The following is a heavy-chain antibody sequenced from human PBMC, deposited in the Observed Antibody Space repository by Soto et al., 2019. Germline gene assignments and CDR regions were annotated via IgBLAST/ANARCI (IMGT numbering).Heavy chain of an antibody. V-gene: IGHV3-30-3*01. CDR1: GFTFSSYA. J-gene: IGHJ6*02. Sequence: QVQLVESGGGVVQPGRSLRLSCAASGFTFSSYAMHWVRQAPGKGLVGVAVISYDGSNKYYADSVKGRFTISRDNSKNTLYLQMNSLRTEDTAVYYCARDRLRYNWNDFPYYYYGMDVWGQGTTVTVSS. CDR2: ISYDGSNK. CDR3: ARDRLRYNWNDFPYYYYGMDV. D-gene: IGHD1-1*01.